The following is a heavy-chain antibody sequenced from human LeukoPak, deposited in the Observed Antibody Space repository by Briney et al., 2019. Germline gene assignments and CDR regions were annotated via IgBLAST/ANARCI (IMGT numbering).Heavy chain of an antibody. V-gene: IGHV3-7*01. CDR2: IKEDGSIQ. CDR3: ARDVWTGVAVSDY. J-gene: IGHJ4*02. D-gene: IGHD6-19*01. CDR1: GFTFSSYW. Sequence: GGSLRLSCVASGFTFSSYWMTWVRQAPGKGLEWLANIKEDGSIQYYLNSVRGRFTISRDNAKTSVYLQLNSLRADDTAVYYCARDVWTGVAVSDYWGQGTLVTVSS.